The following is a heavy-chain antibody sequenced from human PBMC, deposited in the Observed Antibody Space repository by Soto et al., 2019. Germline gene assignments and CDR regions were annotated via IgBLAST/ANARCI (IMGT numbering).Heavy chain of an antibody. D-gene: IGHD6-6*01. J-gene: IGHJ4*02. V-gene: IGHV3-9*01. Sequence: GGSLRLSCAASGFTFDDYAMHWVRQAPGKGLEWVSGISWNSGSIGYADSVKGRFTISRDNAKNSLYLQMNSLRAEDTALYYCAKGNQYSSPVDYWGQGTLVTVSS. CDR3: AKGNQYSSPVDY. CDR1: GFTFDDYA. CDR2: ISWNSGSI.